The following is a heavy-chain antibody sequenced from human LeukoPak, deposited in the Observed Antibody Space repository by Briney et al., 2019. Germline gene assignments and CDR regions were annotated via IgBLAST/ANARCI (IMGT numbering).Heavy chain of an antibody. V-gene: IGHV1-2*05. D-gene: IGHD5-12*01. J-gene: IGHJ4*02. CDR3: AISGYDTYYFDY. CDR2: IHPSSGGT. CDR1: GYTFTVYY. Sequence: ASVKVSCKASGYTFTVYYMHWVRQAPGQGLEWMGRIHPSSGGTNYAQKFQGRVTMTRDTSISTAYMELSRLRSDDTVVYYCAISGYDTYYFDYWGQGTLVTVSS.